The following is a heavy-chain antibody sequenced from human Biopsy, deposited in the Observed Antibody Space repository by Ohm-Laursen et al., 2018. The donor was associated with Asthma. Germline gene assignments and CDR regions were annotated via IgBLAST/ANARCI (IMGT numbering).Heavy chain of an antibody. CDR2: VNTGNGDT. V-gene: IGHV1-3*04. Sequence: ASSVKVSCKASGYNFISFAIHWVRQALGQRLEWMGWVNTGNGDTKYSQKFQGRVTITRDTSASTAYMELRSLRSEDTATYYCARTYYDFLTGQVKDVFGVWGQGTMVTVSS. CDR1: GYNFISFA. CDR3: ARTYYDFLTGQVKDVFGV. J-gene: IGHJ3*01. D-gene: IGHD3-9*01.